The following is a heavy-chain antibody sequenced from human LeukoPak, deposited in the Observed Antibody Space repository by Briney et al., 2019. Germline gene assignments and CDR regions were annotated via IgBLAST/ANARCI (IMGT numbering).Heavy chain of an antibody. CDR1: GGSISSYY. CDR3: ARDVKAWGSYDFWSGYSNYYYYMDV. D-gene: IGHD3-3*01. V-gene: IGHV4-59*12. J-gene: IGHJ6*03. CDR2: IYYSGST. Sequence: SETLSLICTVSGGSISSYYWSWIRQPPGKGLEWIGYIYYSGSTNYNPSLKSRVTISVDTSKNQFSLKLSSVTAADTAVYYCARDVKAWGSYDFWSGYSNYYYYMDVWGKGTTVTVSS.